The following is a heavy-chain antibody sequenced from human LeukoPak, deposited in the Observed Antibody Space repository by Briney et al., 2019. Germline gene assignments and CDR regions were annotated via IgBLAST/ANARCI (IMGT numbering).Heavy chain of an antibody. V-gene: IGHV1-3*03. J-gene: IGHJ4*02. Sequence: ASVKVSCKASGYTFTDYAMQWVRQAPGQSLEWMGWINAGNGKTRYSEDFQGRITITRDTSASTAYMELSSLRSEDTAVYYCARAGGYCGRISCPYYFDYWGQGSLVAVSS. CDR1: GYTFTDYA. CDR2: INAGNGKT. D-gene: IGHD2-15*01. CDR3: ARAGGYCGRISCPYYFDY.